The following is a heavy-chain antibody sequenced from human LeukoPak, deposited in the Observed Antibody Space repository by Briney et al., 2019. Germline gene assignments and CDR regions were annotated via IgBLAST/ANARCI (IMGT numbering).Heavy chain of an antibody. V-gene: IGHV3-7*01. D-gene: IGHD4-23*01. CDR1: GASISSNW. CDR2: IKQDGSEK. CDR3: AKDPLGRYGGHL. Sequence: ETLSLTCAVSGASISSNWWNWVRQAPGKGLEWVANIKQDGSEKYYVDSVKGRFTISRDNSKDTLYLQMNSLGPEDSAVYYCAKDPLGRYGGHLGGQGTLVIVSS. J-gene: IGHJ4*02.